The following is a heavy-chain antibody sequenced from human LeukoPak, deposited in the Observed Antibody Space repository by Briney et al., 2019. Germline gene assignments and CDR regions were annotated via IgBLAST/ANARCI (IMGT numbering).Heavy chain of an antibody. CDR3: ATVDTAMVNWFDP. V-gene: IGHV1-2*02. CDR2: INPNSGGT. CDR1: GYTFTGYY. J-gene: IGHJ5*02. Sequence: ASVTVSCKASGYTFTGYYIYWVRQAPGQGLEWMGWINPNSGGTNYAQKFQGRVTMTRDTSISTAYMELSRLRSDDTAVYYCATVDTAMVNWFDPWGQGTLVTVSS. D-gene: IGHD5-18*01.